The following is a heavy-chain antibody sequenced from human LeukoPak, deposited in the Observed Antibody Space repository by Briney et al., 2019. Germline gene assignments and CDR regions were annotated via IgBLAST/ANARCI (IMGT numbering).Heavy chain of an antibody. D-gene: IGHD1-14*01. CDR2: IYPGDSET. V-gene: IGHV5-51*01. Sequence: GQSLKISCKASGYSFTSYWIGWVRQMPGKGLEWMGIIYPGDSETRYSPSFQGQVTISADKSITTAYLQWSSLKASDSDIYYCARHGDDSPVTDYFDSWGQGTLVTVSS. CDR3: ARHGDDSPVTDYFDS. CDR1: GYSFTSYW. J-gene: IGHJ4*02.